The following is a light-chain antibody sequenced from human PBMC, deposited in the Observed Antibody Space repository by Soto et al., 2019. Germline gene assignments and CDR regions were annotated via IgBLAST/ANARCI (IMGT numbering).Light chain of an antibody. Sequence: QSVLTQPASVSGSPGQSVTISCAGTSSDVGGYNFVSWYQHHPGKAPKLVIYEVTNRPSGVSTRFSASKSGNTASLTISGLQAEDEADYYCSSYSGSSHVVFGGGTKVTVL. V-gene: IGLV2-14*01. CDR1: SSDVGGYNF. J-gene: IGLJ2*01. CDR3: SSYSGSSHVV. CDR2: EVT.